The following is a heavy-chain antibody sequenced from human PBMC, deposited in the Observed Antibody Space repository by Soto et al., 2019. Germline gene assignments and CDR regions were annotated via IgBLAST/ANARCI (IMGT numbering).Heavy chain of an antibody. CDR3: ARHVPYCTTSDSSDLENLFDT. J-gene: IGHJ5*02. Sequence: SETLSLTSTVSGDSLSNGSYYWGWVRQLPGKRLERIATFSCSGKVYSKQSLKCRVAVTVDSLKNQLSLNLKSFTDADTAVYYCARHVPYCTTSDSSDLENLFDTSGRGTLVTVPS. D-gene: IGHD2-8*01. CDR2: FSCSGKV. V-gene: IGHV4-39*01. CDR1: GDSLSNGSYY.